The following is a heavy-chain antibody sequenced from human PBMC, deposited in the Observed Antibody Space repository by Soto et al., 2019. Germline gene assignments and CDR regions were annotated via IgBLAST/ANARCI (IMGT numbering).Heavy chain of an antibody. CDR2: VNPIVGMS. CDR3: AASYGSGYRAFDY. V-gene: IGHV1-69*02. D-gene: IGHD3-10*01. Sequence: QVQLVQSGAEVRKPGSSVKVSCKASGDTFSFYTINWVRQAPGLGLEWMGRVNPIVGMSNYAQKFQGRVTITADKSTNTAYMQLSSLRSEDTAIYYCAASYGSGYRAFDYWGQGALVTVSS. J-gene: IGHJ4*02. CDR1: GDTFSFYT.